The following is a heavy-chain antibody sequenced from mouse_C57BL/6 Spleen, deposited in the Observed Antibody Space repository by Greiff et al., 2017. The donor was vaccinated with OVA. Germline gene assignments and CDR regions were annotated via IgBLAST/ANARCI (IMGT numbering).Heavy chain of an antibody. CDR2: INPNNGGT. D-gene: IGHD1-1*01. Sequence: EVKLQQSGPELVKPGASVKISCKASGYTFTDYYMNWVKQSHGKSLEWIGDINPNNGGTSYNQKFKGKATLTVDKSSSTAYMELRSLTSEDSAVYYCAREGVAEAMDYWGQGTSVTVSS. J-gene: IGHJ4*01. V-gene: IGHV1-26*01. CDR3: AREGVAEAMDY. CDR1: GYTFTDYY.